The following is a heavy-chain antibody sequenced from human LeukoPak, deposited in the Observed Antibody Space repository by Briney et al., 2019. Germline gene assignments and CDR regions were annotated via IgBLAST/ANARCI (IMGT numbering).Heavy chain of an antibody. V-gene: IGHV3-21*01. Sequence: GGSLRLSCAASGFTFSSYSMNWVRQAPGKGLEWVSSISSSSSSIYYADSVKGRFTISRDNAKNSLYLQMNSLRAEDTAVYYCARASGDIVETATMGSYWGQGTLVTISS. J-gene: IGHJ4*02. CDR1: GFTFSSYS. D-gene: IGHD5-18*01. CDR2: ISSSSSSI. CDR3: ARASGDIVETATMGSY.